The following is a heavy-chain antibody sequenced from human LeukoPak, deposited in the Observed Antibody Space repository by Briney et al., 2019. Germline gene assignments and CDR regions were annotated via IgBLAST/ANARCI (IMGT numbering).Heavy chain of an antibody. D-gene: IGHD6-19*01. V-gene: IGHV3-53*01. CDR1: GFTVSSNY. CDR2: LYSGGTT. J-gene: IGHJ4*02. CDR3: AKSILWKAVAGYYFDY. Sequence: GGSLRLSCAASGFTVSSNYMSWVRQAPGKGLEWVSVLYSGGTTYYADSVKGRFTISRDNSKDTLYLQMNSLRAEDTAVYYCAKSILWKAVAGYYFDYWGQGTLVTVSS.